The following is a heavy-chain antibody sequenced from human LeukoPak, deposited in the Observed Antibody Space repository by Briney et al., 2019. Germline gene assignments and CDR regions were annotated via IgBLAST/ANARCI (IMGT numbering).Heavy chain of an antibody. V-gene: IGHV3-7*01. J-gene: IGHJ6*03. CDR2: IKQDGSEK. CDR1: GFTFSSRDW. CDR3: AREAPSITMVRGAAYYMDV. Sequence: GGSLRLSCVASGFTFSSRDWMTWVRQAPGKGLEWVANIKQDGSEKNYVDSVKGRFTISRDNAKNSLYLQMNSLRAEDTAVYYCAREAPSITMVRGAAYYMDVWGKGTTVTISS. D-gene: IGHD3-10*01.